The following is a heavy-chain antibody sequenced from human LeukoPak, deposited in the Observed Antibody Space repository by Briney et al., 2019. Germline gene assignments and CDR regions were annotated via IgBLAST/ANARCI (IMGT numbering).Heavy chain of an antibody. CDR1: GFTFSSYE. J-gene: IGHJ6*03. CDR3: ARDGYYGSGSYRLDYMDV. Sequence: WGSLRLSCAASGFTFSSYEMNWVRQAPGKGLEGVSYISSSGSTIYYADSVKGRFTISRDNAKNSLYLQMNSLRAEDTAVYYCARDGYYGSGSYRLDYMDVWGKGTTVTISS. D-gene: IGHD3-10*01. V-gene: IGHV3-48*03. CDR2: ISSSGSTI.